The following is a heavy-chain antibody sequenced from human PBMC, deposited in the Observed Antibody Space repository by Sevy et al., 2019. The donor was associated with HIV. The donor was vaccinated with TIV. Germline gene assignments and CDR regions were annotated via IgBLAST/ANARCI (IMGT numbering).Heavy chain of an antibody. Sequence: GGSLRLSCGASGFKFDDHTMHWVRQAPGKGLQWVSFIGGDKKKSSYASSVQGRFSISRDNRRNTLYLQMHSLRIEDTGLYFCPKDVGGFSGFDYWGQETLVTVSS. V-gene: IGHV3-43*01. CDR1: GFKFDDHT. CDR2: IGGDKKKS. D-gene: IGHD5-12*01. J-gene: IGHJ4*02. CDR3: PKDVGGFSGFDY.